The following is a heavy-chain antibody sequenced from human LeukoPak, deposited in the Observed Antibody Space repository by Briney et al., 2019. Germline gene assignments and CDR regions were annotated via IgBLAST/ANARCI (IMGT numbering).Heavy chain of an antibody. J-gene: IGHJ4*02. CDR1: GLNFRSYE. Sequence: GYLRISCAASGLNFRSYEMSWVRQAPGKGLEWVLAISGSGGSTYYADSVKGRFTISRDNSKNTLYLKMNSLRAEDTAVYYCAKYRATVTYYFDYWGQGTLVTVSS. D-gene: IGHD4-17*01. V-gene: IGHV3-23*01. CDR3: AKYRATVTYYFDY. CDR2: ISGSGGST.